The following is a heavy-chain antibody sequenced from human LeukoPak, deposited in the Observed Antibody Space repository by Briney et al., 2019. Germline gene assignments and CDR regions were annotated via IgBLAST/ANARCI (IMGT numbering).Heavy chain of an antibody. Sequence: GGSLRLSCTASGFSFSRSGMHWVRQAPGKGLEWVAVMSFNGSNKFYTDSVKGRFTISRDNSKNTLYLQMNSLTPDDTAVYSCAKGRQQWWTFDALDIWGQGTMVTVSS. V-gene: IGHV3-30*18. CDR1: GFSFSRSG. D-gene: IGHD5-18*01. CDR3: AKGRQQWWTFDALDI. CDR2: MSFNGSNK. J-gene: IGHJ3*02.